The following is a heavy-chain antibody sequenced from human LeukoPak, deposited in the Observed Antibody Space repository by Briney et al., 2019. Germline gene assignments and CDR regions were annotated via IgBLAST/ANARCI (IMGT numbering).Heavy chain of an antibody. J-gene: IGHJ6*02. Sequence: PGRSLRLSCAASGFTFSSYAMHWVRQAPGKGLEWVAVISYDGSNKYYADSVKGRFTISRDNSKNTLYLQMNSLRAEDTAVYYCAKDLSGIVVVVAADYYYYGMDVWGQGTTVTVSS. CDR1: GFTFSSYA. V-gene: IGHV3-30-3*01. D-gene: IGHD2-15*01. CDR2: ISYDGSNK. CDR3: AKDLSGIVVVVAADYYYYGMDV.